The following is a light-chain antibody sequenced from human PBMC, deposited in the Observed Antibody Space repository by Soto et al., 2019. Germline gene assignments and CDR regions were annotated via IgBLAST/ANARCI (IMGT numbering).Light chain of an antibody. V-gene: IGLV2-14*03. CDR1: SSDVGAYDY. CDR2: EVS. J-gene: IGLJ1*01. CDR3: SSYTTSSTRV. Sequence: QSALSRAASVCGSPWQSNTISYTGTSSDVGAYDYVSWYQQHPDKAPKLMIYEVSYRPSGVSNRFSGSKSVHTAPLTISGLQAEDEADYYCSSYTTSSTRVFATGTKVTVL.